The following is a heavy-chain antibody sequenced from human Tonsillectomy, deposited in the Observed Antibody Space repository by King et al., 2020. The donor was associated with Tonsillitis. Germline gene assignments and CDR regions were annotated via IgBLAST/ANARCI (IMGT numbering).Heavy chain of an antibody. CDR1: GFTFSNYG. CDR3: AKSYYDILTGYGGSSDY. J-gene: IGHJ4*02. CDR2: ISHDGSYK. D-gene: IGHD3-9*01. Sequence: VQLVESGGGVVQPGRSLRLSCAASGFTFSNYGMHWVRQAPGKGLEWVAVISHDGSYKYHEDSVKGRFTISRDNSKNTLYLQMNSLRAEDTAVYYCAKSYYDILTGYGGSSDYWGQGTLVTVSS. V-gene: IGHV3-30*18.